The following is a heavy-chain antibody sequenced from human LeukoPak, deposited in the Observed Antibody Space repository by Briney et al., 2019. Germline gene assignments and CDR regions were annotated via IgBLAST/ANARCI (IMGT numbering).Heavy chain of an antibody. Sequence: GSSVKVSCKASGYTFTSYGISWVRQAPGQGLEWMGWISAYNGNTNYAQKLQGRVTMTTDTSTSTAYMELRSLRSDDTAVYYCARLRGYCTKGVCYTFSYYYYGMDVWGQGTTVTVSS. CDR1: GYTFTSYG. CDR3: ARLRGYCTKGVCYTFSYYYYGMDV. CDR2: ISAYNGNT. V-gene: IGHV1-18*01. J-gene: IGHJ6*02. D-gene: IGHD2-8*01.